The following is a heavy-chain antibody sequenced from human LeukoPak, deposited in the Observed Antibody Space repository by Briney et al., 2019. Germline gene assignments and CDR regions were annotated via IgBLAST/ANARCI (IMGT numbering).Heavy chain of an antibody. CDR3: ARLPNDYDYVWGSYRYTSYYMDV. J-gene: IGHJ6*03. D-gene: IGHD3-16*02. Sequence: SETLSLTCTVSGGSISSSSYYRGWIRQPPGKGLEWIGSIYYSGSTYYNPSLKSRVTISVDTSKNQFPLKLSSVTAADTAVYYCARLPNDYDYVWGSYRYTSYYMDVWGKGTTVTVSS. CDR1: GGSISSSSYY. CDR2: IYYSGST. V-gene: IGHV4-39*01.